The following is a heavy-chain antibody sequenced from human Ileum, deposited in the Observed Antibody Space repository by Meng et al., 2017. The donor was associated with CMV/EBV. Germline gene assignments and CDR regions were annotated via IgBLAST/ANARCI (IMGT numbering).Heavy chain of an antibody. Sequence: QITLKEFGPTLVKPTQTLTLTCTFSGFSLSTSGVGVGWIRQPPGKALEWLALIYWDDDKRYSPSLKSRLTITKDTSKNQVVLTMTNMDPVDTATYYCAHRRGIEEYFQHWGQGTLVTVSS. CDR1: GFSLSTSGVG. CDR2: IYWDDDK. D-gene: IGHD6-13*01. J-gene: IGHJ1*01. V-gene: IGHV2-5*02. CDR3: AHRRGIEEYFQH.